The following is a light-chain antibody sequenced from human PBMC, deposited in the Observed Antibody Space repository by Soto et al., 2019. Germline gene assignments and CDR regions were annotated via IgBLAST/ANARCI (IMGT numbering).Light chain of an antibody. CDR2: GAS. Sequence: IVMTQSPATLPVSPGERATLSCRTSQSVNSHLAWYQHKPGQAPRLLIYGASSRATGIPTRFSGSGSGTEFTLTISRLEPEDFAVYYCQQYGGSFRVFGPGTKVDIK. CDR1: QSVNSH. CDR3: QQYGGSFRV. V-gene: IGKV3-15*01. J-gene: IGKJ3*01.